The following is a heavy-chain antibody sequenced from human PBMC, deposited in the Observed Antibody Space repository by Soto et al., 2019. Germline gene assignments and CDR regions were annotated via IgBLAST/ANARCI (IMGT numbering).Heavy chain of an antibody. V-gene: IGHV4-34*01. D-gene: IGHD2-2*01. CDR3: ARHRRYCSSTSCYGPYYYYYGMDV. CDR1: VGSFSGYY. Sequence: SETLSLTCAVYVGSFSGYYWSWIRQPPGKGLEWIGEINHSGSTNYNPSLKSRVTISVDTSKNQFSLKLSSVTAADTAVYYCARHRRYCSSTSCYGPYYYYYGMDVWGQGTTVTVSS. J-gene: IGHJ6*02. CDR2: INHSGST.